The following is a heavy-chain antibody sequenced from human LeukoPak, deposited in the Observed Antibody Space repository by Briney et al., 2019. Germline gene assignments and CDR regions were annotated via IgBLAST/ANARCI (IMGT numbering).Heavy chain of an antibody. CDR2: IYYSGST. CDR3: ARQYRDGYSSYYFDY. D-gene: IGHD5-24*01. CDR1: GGSISSSSYY. Sequence: SETLSLTCTVSGGSISSSSYYWGWIRQPPGKGLEWIGSIYYSGSTYYNPSLKSRVTISVDTSKDQFSLKLSSVTAADTAVYYCARQYRDGYSSYYFDYWGQGTLVTVSS. J-gene: IGHJ4*02. V-gene: IGHV4-39*07.